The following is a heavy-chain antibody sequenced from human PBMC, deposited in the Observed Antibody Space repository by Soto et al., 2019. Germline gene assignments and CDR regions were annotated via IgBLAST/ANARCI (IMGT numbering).Heavy chain of an antibody. CDR3: ARVIYYGMDV. V-gene: IGHV4-59*01. J-gene: IGHJ6*02. CDR2: IYYSGST. Sequence: SETLSLTSTVSGGSISSYYWSWIRQPPGKGLEWIGYIYYSGSTNYNPSLKSRVTISVDTSKNQFSLKLSSVTAADTAVYYCARVIYYGMDVWGQGTTVTVSS. CDR1: GGSISSYY.